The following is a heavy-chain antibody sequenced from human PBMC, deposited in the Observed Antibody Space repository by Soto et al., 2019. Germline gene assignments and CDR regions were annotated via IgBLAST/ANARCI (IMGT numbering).Heavy chain of an antibody. CDR3: ARHRIEVVWRGFDY. Sequence: PSETLSLTCAVSGGSISSSNWWSWVRQPPGKGLEWIGEIYHSGSTNYNPSLKSRVTISVDTSKKQSSLQVNSVTAADTAVYYCARHRIEVVWRGFDYWGQGSPVTVSS. CDR1: GGSISSSNW. J-gene: IGHJ4*02. V-gene: IGHV4-4*02. D-gene: IGHD3-22*01. CDR2: IYHSGST.